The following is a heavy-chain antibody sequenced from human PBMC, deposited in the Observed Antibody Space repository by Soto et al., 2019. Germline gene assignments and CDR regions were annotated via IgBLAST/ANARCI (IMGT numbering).Heavy chain of an antibody. CDR1: GFRFSDHY. Sequence: QVQLVESGGGLVEPGGSLRLSCAASGFRFSDHYMTWIRQAPGKGLEWVSKISGDATTTYYADSVKGRFTVSRDNAKNSVYLQMNSLRAEDTAVYYCASDPYYYDSGFWGQGTLVTVSS. V-gene: IGHV3-11*01. D-gene: IGHD3-22*01. J-gene: IGHJ4*02. CDR2: ISGDATTT. CDR3: ASDPYYYDSGF.